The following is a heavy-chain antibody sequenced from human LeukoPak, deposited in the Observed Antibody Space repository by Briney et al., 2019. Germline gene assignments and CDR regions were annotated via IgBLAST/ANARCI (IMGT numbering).Heavy chain of an antibody. V-gene: IGHV4-59*01. CDR3: ARDMGYSYGYPGGAFDI. CDR2: IYYSGST. D-gene: IGHD5-18*01. Sequence: PSETLSLTCTVSGGSISSYYWSWIRQPPGKGLEWIGYIYYSGSTNYNPSLKSRVTISVDTSKNQFSLKLSSVTAADTAVYYCARDMGYSYGYPGGAFDIWGQGTMVTVSS. J-gene: IGHJ3*02. CDR1: GGSISSYY.